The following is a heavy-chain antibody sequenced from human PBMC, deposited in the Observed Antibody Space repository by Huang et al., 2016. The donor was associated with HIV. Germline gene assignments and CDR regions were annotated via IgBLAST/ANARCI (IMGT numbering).Heavy chain of an antibody. CDR1: EYTLTELS. D-gene: IGHD3-9*01. V-gene: IGHV1-24*01. Sequence: QVQLVQSRAEVKKPGASVKVYCKVSEYTLTELSIHWVRQPPGKGLEWRGGCEPESGETIYAQKFQGRVTMTEDTSTETAFMELSGLRPEDTAVYYCATGFDVFFDFWGQGTLVTVSS. CDR3: ATGFDVFFDF. J-gene: IGHJ4*02. CDR2: CEPESGET.